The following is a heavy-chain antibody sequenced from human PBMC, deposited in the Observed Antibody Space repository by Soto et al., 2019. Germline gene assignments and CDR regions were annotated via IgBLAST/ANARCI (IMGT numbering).Heavy chain of an antibody. J-gene: IGHJ4*02. D-gene: IGHD4-4*01. CDR1: GFTFKSYA. CDR3: AKELRHDYNLAYFAN. V-gene: IGHV3-23*01. Sequence: GGSLRLSFAASGFTFKSYAVSWVRQAPGKGLEWVSVITGSGDSTYYADSVKGRFTISRDNSKNTLYLKMNSLRAEDTAVYYCAKELRHDYNLAYFANWGKGT. CDR2: ITGSGDST.